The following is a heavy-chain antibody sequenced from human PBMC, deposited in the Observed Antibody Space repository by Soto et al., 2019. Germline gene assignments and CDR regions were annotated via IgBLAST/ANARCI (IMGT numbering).Heavy chain of an antibody. J-gene: IGHJ3*02. D-gene: IGHD2-15*01. CDR3: ARGGIVVVVAARDAFDI. CDR1: GGSISSGGYY. V-gene: IGHV4-31*03. CDR2: IYYSGST. Sequence: QGQLQESGPGLVKPSQTLSLTCTVSGGSISSGGYYWSWIRQHPGKGLEWIGYIYYSGSTYYNPSLKSRVTISVDTSKNQLSLKLSSVTAADTAVYYCARGGIVVVVAARDAFDIWGQGTMVTVSS.